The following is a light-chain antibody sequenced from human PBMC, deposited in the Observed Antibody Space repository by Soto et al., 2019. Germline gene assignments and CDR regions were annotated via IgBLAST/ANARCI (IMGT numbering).Light chain of an antibody. CDR1: SSDVGSHNL. CDR3: CSYAGSSTDI. J-gene: IGLJ1*01. V-gene: IGLV2-23*01. Sequence: QSVLTQPASVSGSPGPSITISCTGTSSDVGSHNLVSWYQQHPDRAPKLMIYEGSKRHSGVSNRFSGSKSGNTASLTISGLQAEDEADYFCCSYAGSSTDIFGSGTKLTVL. CDR2: EGS.